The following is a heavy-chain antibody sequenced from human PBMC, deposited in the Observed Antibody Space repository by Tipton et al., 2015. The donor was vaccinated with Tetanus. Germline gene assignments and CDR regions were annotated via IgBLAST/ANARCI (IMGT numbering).Heavy chain of an antibody. D-gene: IGHD3-3*01. J-gene: IGHJ4*02. CDR1: GGSISGSY. Sequence: TLSLTCTVSGGSISGSYWNWIRQPPGKGLEWIGYVYYNGNTHYNPALKSRVTVSADPSENQFSLNLSSVTAADTAVYYCARIHDFWSGYFDFWGQGTLVTVTS. CDR3: ARIHDFWSGYFDF. V-gene: IGHV4-59*01. CDR2: VYYNGNT.